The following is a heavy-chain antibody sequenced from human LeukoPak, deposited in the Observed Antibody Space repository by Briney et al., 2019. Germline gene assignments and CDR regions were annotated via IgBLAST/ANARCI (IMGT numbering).Heavy chain of an antibody. J-gene: IGHJ3*02. Sequence: SETLSLTCTVSGGSISSYYWSWIRQPAGKGLEWIGRIYTSGSTNYNPSLKSRVTISVDTSKNQFSLKLSSVTAADTAVYYCARAKDNIDYGDAVAFDIWGQGTMVTVSS. CDR3: ARAKDNIDYGDAVAFDI. V-gene: IGHV4-4*07. CDR1: GGSISSYY. CDR2: IYTSGST. D-gene: IGHD4-17*01.